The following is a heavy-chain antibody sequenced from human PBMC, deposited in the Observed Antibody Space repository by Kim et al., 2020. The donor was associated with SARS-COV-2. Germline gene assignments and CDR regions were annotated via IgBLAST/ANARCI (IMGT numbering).Heavy chain of an antibody. Sequence: SVKGRFTISRDNAKNSLYLQMNSLRAEDTAVYYCATTPPMTMVQRYYFDYWGQGTLVTVSS. V-gene: IGHV3-21*01. D-gene: IGHD3-10*01. J-gene: IGHJ4*02. CDR3: ATTPPMTMVQRYYFDY.